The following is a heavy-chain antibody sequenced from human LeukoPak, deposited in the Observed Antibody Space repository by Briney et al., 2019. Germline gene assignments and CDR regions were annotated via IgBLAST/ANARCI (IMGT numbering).Heavy chain of an antibody. D-gene: IGHD6-6*01. Sequence: GGSLRLSCAASGFTFSNYWMHWVRQAPGKGLVWVSRINTDGSRITYADSVKGRFTISRDNSKNTLYLQMNSLRAEDTAVYYCAKDAELAARPGGFDYWGQGTLVTVSS. J-gene: IGHJ4*02. CDR1: GFTFSNYW. V-gene: IGHV3-74*01. CDR3: AKDAELAARPGGFDY. CDR2: INTDGSRI.